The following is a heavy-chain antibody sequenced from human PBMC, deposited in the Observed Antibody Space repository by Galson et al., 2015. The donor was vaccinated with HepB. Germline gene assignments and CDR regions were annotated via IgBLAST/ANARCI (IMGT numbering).Heavy chain of an antibody. V-gene: IGHV1-58*01. D-gene: IGHD1-1*01. CDR3: SADDNRWKVWAFDI. J-gene: IGHJ3*02. CDR1: GFTFSTSG. CDR2: IVVGSGDT. Sequence: SVKVSCKASGFTFSTSGVQWLRQARGQGLEWIGWIVVGSGDTKYAQRFQDRVTISRDMSTDVVYLELSSLGSEDTAIYYCSADDNRWKVWAFDIWGQGTEVTVSS.